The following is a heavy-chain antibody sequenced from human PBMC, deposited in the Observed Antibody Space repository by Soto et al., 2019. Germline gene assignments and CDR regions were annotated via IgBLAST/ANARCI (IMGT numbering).Heavy chain of an antibody. CDR1: GGSIVSFY. CDR2: IYYSGST. V-gene: IGHV4-59*01. J-gene: IGHJ3*02. CDR3: ARGAFSRPHPSYDILTRYLGDAFDI. Sequence: PSLTLPLTSSVSGGSIVSFYCSWIRQPPGKGLEWIGYIYYSGSTNSNPSLKSRVTISVDTSKNQFSLKLSSVTAADTAVYYCARGAFSRPHPSYDILTRYLGDAFDIWGQGTMVTVS. D-gene: IGHD3-9*01.